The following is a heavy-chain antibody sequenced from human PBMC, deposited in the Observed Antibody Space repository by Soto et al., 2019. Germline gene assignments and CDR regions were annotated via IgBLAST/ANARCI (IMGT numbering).Heavy chain of an antibody. J-gene: IGHJ4*02. CDR1: GFTFNSYN. Sequence: QVQLVESGGGVVPPGGSLRVSCVDSGFTFNSYNMHWVRQAPGEGLEWVAVISFDGANTFYADSVKGRFTISRDTSRDTLYLQMSRLRVEDTAVYYCARDGYNRGGFDYWGQGTLVSVSS. D-gene: IGHD6-25*01. V-gene: IGHV3-30-3*01. CDR3: ARDGYNRGGFDY. CDR2: ISFDGANT.